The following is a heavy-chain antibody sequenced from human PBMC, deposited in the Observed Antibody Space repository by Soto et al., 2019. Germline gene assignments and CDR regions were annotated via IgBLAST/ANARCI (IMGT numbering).Heavy chain of an antibody. CDR3: ARVYAGGGNSIDY. J-gene: IGHJ4*02. D-gene: IGHD6-19*01. CDR1: GASISTADYF. V-gene: IGHV4-30-4*01. Sequence: QVQLQESGPGLVKPSQTLSLTCTVSGASISTADYFWSWIRQPPGKGLEWIGYIYSTGNTYYNPSLTSRVNISLDTSKNQFSLKLSSVTAADTAVDYCARVYAGGGNSIDYWGQGTLVTVS. CDR2: IYSTGNT.